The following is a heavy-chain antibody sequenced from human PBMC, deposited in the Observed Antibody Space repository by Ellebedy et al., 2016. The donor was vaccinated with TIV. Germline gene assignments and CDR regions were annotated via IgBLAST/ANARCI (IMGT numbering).Heavy chain of an antibody. CDR2: VYSVGIT. D-gene: IGHD6-13*01. CDR1: GFTVSSNY. J-gene: IGHJ4*02. V-gene: IGHV3-53*05. CDR3: ARAGIADAGAFDN. Sequence: GESLKISCAASGFTVSSNYMSWVRQAPGKGLEWVAIVYSVGITYHADSVKGRFTISRDNSKNTLYLEMNSLRSEDSAVYYCARAGIADAGAFDNWGQGTQISVSS.